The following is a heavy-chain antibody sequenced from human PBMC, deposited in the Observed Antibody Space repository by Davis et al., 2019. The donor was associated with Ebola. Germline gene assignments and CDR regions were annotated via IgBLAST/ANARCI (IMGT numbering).Heavy chain of an antibody. Sequence: HTGGSLRLSCAASGFTFSSYWMHWVRQAPGKGLVWVSRINSDGSSTRYADSVKGRFTISRDNAKNTLYLQMNSLRAEDTAVYYCARGHGSSPDNWFDPWGQGTLVTVSS. D-gene: IGHD1-26*01. CDR1: GFTFSSYW. CDR3: ARGHGSSPDNWFDP. J-gene: IGHJ5*02. CDR2: INSDGSST. V-gene: IGHV3-74*01.